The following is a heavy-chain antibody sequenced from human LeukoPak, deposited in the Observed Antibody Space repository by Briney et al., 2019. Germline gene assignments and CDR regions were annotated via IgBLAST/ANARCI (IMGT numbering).Heavy chain of an antibody. Sequence: PSETPSLTCTVSGGSISSSSYYWGWIRQPPGKGLEWIGSIYYSGSTYYNPSLKSRVTISVDTSKNQFSLKLSSVTAADTAVYYCARERGYSFNWFGPWGQGTLVTVSS. CDR1: GGSISSSSYY. D-gene: IGHD4-23*01. V-gene: IGHV4-39*01. CDR2: IYYSGST. J-gene: IGHJ5*02. CDR3: ARERGYSFNWFGP.